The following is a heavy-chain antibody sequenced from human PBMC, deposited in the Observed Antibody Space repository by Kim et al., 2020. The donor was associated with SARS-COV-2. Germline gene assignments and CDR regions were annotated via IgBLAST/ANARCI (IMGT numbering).Heavy chain of an antibody. J-gene: IGHJ6*02. D-gene: IGHD6-19*01. V-gene: IGHV3-33*01. CDR1: GFTFSSYG. Sequence: GGSLRLSCAASGFTFSSYGMHWVRQAPGKGLEWVAVIWYDGSNKYYADSVKGRFTISRDNSKNTLYLQMNSLRAEDTAVYYCARDGGSGWYFVPYYGMDVWGQGTTVTVSS. CDR3: ARDGGSGWYFVPYYGMDV. CDR2: IWYDGSNK.